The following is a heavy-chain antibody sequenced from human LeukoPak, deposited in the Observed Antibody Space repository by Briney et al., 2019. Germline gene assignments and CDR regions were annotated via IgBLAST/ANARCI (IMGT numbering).Heavy chain of an antibody. D-gene: IGHD2-2*01. CDR2: IYYSGST. J-gene: IGHJ6*04. V-gene: IGHV4-59*01. Sequence: PSETLSLTCTVSGGSISSYYWSWIRQPPGKGLEWIGYIYYSGSTNCNPSLKSRVTISVDTSKNQFSLKLSSVTAADTAVYYCARDRSVVVPAANYGMDVWGKGTTVTVSS. CDR1: GGSISSYY. CDR3: ARDRSVVVPAANYGMDV.